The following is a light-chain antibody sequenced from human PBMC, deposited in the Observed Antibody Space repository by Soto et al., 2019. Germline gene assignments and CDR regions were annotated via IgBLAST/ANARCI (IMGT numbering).Light chain of an antibody. Sequence: QSALTQPASVSGSPGQSITISCTGTSSDVGGYNYVSWYQQHPGKAPKLMIYDVSNRPSGVSNRFSGSKSGNPASLTISGLQAEDEADYYCSSYTTSSTLVFGTGTKLTVL. J-gene: IGLJ1*01. CDR1: SSDVGGYNY. CDR2: DVS. CDR3: SSYTTSSTLV. V-gene: IGLV2-14*03.